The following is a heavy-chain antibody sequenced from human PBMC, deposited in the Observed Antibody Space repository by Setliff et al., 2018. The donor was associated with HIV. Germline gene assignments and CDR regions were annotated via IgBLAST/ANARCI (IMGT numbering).Heavy chain of an antibody. Sequence: LPETLSLTCTVSDSGTYYWSWIRQPAGKGLEWIGRVSSRGDTNYNPSLKGRVTMSVDTSKNQFSLKLTSVTASDTAVYYCARAAAGNTGPFDLWGQGSPVTVSS. CDR3: ARAAAGNTGPFDL. CDR2: VSSRGDT. J-gene: IGHJ4*02. D-gene: IGHD4-17*01. V-gene: IGHV4-4*07. CDR1: DSGTYY.